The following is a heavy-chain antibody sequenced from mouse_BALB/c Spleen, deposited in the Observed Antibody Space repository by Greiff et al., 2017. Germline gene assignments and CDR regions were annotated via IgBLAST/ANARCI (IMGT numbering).Heavy chain of an antibody. CDR3: ARGDYRYDKAYYYAMDY. CDR2: IWSGGST. D-gene: IGHD2-14*01. CDR1: GFSLTSYG. J-gene: IGHJ4*01. Sequence: QVQLKQSGPGLVQPSQSLSITCTVSGFSLTSYGVHWVRQSPGKGLEWLGVIWSGGSTDYNAAFISRLSISKDNSKSQVFFKMNSLQANDTAIYYCARGDYRYDKAYYYAMDYWGQGTAVTVSS. V-gene: IGHV2-2*02.